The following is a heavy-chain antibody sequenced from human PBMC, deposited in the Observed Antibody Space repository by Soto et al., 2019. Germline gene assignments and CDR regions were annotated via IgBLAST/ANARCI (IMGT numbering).Heavy chain of an antibody. J-gene: IGHJ6*03. D-gene: IGHD4-17*01. CDR1: GFTVSSNY. CDR3: ARGAVATVTYYYYYMDV. Sequence: GGSLRLSCAASGFTVSSNYMSWVRQAPGKGLEWVSVIYSGGSTYYADSVKGRFTISSDNSKNTLYLQMNSLRAEDTAVYYCARGAVATVTYYYYYMDVWGKGTTVTVSS. CDR2: IYSGGST. V-gene: IGHV3-66*01.